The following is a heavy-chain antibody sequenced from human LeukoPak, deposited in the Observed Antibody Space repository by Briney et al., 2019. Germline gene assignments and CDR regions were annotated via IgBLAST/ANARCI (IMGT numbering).Heavy chain of an antibody. CDR2: ISGSGGST. J-gene: IGHJ6*03. D-gene: IGHD2-21*01. CDR1: GLTFSSYA. V-gene: IGHV3-23*01. CDR3: SIGTCGVSNYYYIDD. Sequence: GGSLRLSCAASGLTFSSYAMSSVRQAPGRGLEWVPPISGSGGSTYYADSVKGRFAISRDDDKNTLYLQMDSLRAEYTAVNYCSIGTCGVSNYYYIDDWGKGTTVTVSS.